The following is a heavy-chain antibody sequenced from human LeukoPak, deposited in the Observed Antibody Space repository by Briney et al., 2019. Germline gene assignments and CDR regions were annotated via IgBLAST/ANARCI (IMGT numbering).Heavy chain of an antibody. CDR3: ARAQWLVQDY. CDR1: GGSFSGYY. CDR2: INHSGST. J-gene: IGHJ4*02. D-gene: IGHD6-19*01. V-gene: IGHV4-34*01. Sequence: PSETLSLTFAVYGGSFSGYYWSWIRQPPGKGLEWIGEINHSGSTNYNPSLKSRVTISVDTSKNQLSLKLSSVTAADTAVYYCARAQWLVQDYWGQGTLVTVSS.